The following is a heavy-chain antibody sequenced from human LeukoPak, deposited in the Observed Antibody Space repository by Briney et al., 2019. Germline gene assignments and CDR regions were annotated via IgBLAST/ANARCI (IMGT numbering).Heavy chain of an antibody. CDR2: INHSGST. CDR1: GGSFSGYY. CDR3: ARERLRYCSGGSCYGPIKGFDP. D-gene: IGHD2-15*01. V-gene: IGHV4-34*01. Sequence: SETLSLTCAVYGGSFSGYYWSWIRQPPGKGLEWIGEINHSGSTNYNPSLKSRVTISVDTSKNQFSLKLSSVTAADTAVYYCARERLRYCSGGSCYGPIKGFDPWGQGTLVTVSS. J-gene: IGHJ5*02.